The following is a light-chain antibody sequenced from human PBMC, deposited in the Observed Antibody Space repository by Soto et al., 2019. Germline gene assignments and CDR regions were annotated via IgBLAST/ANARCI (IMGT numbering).Light chain of an antibody. Sequence: EIVLTQSPGTLSLSPGERATLSCRASQTVRGNYLAWFQQRPGQPPRLLIYLASTRAAGVPDRFSGSGSGTEFSLTINRLEAEDFVVYYCHHYGPAPWTFGQGTKVEIK. J-gene: IGKJ1*01. V-gene: IGKV3-20*01. CDR1: QTVRGNY. CDR2: LAS. CDR3: HHYGPAPWT.